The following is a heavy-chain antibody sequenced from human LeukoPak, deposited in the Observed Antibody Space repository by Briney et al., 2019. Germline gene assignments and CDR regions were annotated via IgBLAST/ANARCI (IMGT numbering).Heavy chain of an antibody. CDR2: MNPDSGGT. D-gene: IGHD3-16*01. CDR1: GYTFTDYY. V-gene: IGHV1-2*02. Sequence: ASVKVSCKASGYTFTDYYIHWVRQAPGQGLEWMGWMNPDSGGTNYAQKFKGRVTMTRDTSINTAYMDLRRLTSDDTAIYYCTTRGGDTLMRTEAFDYWGQGTLVTVPS. CDR3: TTRGGDTLMRTEAFDY. J-gene: IGHJ4*02.